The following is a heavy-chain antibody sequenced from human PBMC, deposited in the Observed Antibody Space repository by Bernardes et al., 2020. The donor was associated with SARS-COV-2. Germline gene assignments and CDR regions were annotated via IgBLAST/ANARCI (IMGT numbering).Heavy chain of an antibody. CDR1: GFTFRDSA. CDR2: LSGSGGLT. Sequence: GGSLRLSCTVSGFTFRDSAMSWVRQAPGKGLEWLSTLSGSGGLTYSADSVKGRFTFSRDNSKNTLFLQMSSLRAEDTAVYYCAKGGIVAAAELRHYYYAMDVWGQGTTVTVSS. J-gene: IGHJ6*02. V-gene: IGHV3-23*01. D-gene: IGHD6-13*01. CDR3: AKGGIVAAAELRHYYYAMDV.